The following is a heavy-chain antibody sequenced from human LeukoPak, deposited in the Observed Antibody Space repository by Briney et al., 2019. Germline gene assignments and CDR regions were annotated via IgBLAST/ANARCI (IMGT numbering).Heavy chain of an antibody. CDR3: ARHRYFYFDL. CDR1: RFTFSLHY. J-gene: IGHJ4*02. Sequence: PGGSLRLSCAASRFTFSLHYMGWVRQTPGKGLEWVANIKEDGSDTFYVDSVKGRFTISRDNAKNSVYLQMNILRAEDTAVYYCARHRYFYFDLWGQGTLVNVSS. D-gene: IGHD3-9*01. CDR2: IKEDGSDT. V-gene: IGHV3-7*01.